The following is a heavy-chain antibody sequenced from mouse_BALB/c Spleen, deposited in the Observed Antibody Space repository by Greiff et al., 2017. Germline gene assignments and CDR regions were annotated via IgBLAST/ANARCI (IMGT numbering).Heavy chain of an antibody. CDR1: GFSLTSYG. Sequence: VKLQESGPGLVAPSQSLSITCTVSGFSLTSYGVHWVRQPPGKGLEWLGVIWAGGSTNYNSALMSRLSISKDNSKSQVFLKMNSLQTDDTAMYYCAKYGNYPFAYWGQGTLVTVSA. CDR3: AKYGNYPFAY. J-gene: IGHJ3*01. V-gene: IGHV2-9*02. D-gene: IGHD2-1*01. CDR2: IWAGGST.